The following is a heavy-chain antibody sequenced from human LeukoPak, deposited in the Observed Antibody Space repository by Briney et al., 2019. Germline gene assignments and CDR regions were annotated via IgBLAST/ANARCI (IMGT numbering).Heavy chain of an antibody. CDR2: IWYDGSNK. V-gene: IGHV3-33*01. J-gene: IGHJ4*02. CDR3: ATGGSPYSSSCYVDY. CDR1: GFTFSSYG. D-gene: IGHD6-13*01. Sequence: PGRTLRLSCAASGFTFSSYGMHWVRQAPGKGLEWVAVIWYDGSNKYYADSVKGGFTLSRDNSKNTLYLQMNSLRAEDTAVYYCATGGSPYSSSCYVDYWGQGTLVTVSS.